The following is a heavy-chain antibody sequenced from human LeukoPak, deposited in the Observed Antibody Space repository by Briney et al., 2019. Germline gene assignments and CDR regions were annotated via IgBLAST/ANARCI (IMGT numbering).Heavy chain of an antibody. CDR1: GFTFSDYY. J-gene: IGHJ6*02. D-gene: IGHD6-19*01. CDR3: ARDYMGIAVAGHYYYYGMDV. CDR2: ISSSGSTI. Sequence: GGSLRLSCAASGFTFSDYYMSWLRQAPGKGLEWVSYISSSGSTIYYADSVKGRFTISRDNAKNSLYLQMNSLRAEDTAVYYCARDYMGIAVAGHYYYYGMDVWGQGTTVTVSS. V-gene: IGHV3-11*01.